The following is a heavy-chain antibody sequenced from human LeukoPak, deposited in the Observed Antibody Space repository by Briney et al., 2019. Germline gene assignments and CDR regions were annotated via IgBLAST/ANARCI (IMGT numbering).Heavy chain of an antibody. V-gene: IGHV3-23*01. D-gene: IGHD2-15*01. Sequence: PGGSLRLSCAASGFTFSSYAMSWVRQAPGKGLEWVSAISGSGGSTYYADSVKGRFTISRDNAKNSLYLQMNSLRAEDTAVYYCARVGYCSGGSCYPLHYWGQGTLVTVSS. CDR3: ARVGYCSGGSCYPLHY. CDR2: ISGSGGST. CDR1: GFTFSSYA. J-gene: IGHJ4*02.